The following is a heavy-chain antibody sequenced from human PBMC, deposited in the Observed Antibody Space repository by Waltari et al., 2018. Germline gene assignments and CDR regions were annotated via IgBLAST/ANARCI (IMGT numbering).Heavy chain of an antibody. CDR3: AGGYSSGWYGVGYYYGMDV. Sequence: QVQLQESGPGLVKPSETLSLTCTVSGSSISRYSRSWIRQPPGTGLEWIGYIYYSGSTNYNPSLKSRVTISVDTSKNQFSLKLSSVTAADTAVYYCAGGYSSGWYGVGYYYGMDVWGQGTTVTVSS. D-gene: IGHD6-19*01. CDR2: IYYSGST. J-gene: IGHJ6*02. V-gene: IGHV4-59*08. CDR1: GSSISRYS.